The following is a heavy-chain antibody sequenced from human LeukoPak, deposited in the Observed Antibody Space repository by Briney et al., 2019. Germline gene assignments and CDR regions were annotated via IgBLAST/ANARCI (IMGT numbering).Heavy chain of an antibody. CDR3: ARGGNIVVVPAALGDYYYYGMDV. V-gene: IGHV1-18*01. Sequence: ASVKVSCKASGYTFTSYGISWVRQAPGQGLEWMGRISAYNGNTNYAQKLQGRVTMTTDTSTSTAYMELRSLRSDDTAVYYCARGGNIVVVPAALGDYYYYGMDVWGQGTTVTVSS. CDR1: GYTFTSYG. D-gene: IGHD2-2*01. J-gene: IGHJ6*02. CDR2: ISAYNGNT.